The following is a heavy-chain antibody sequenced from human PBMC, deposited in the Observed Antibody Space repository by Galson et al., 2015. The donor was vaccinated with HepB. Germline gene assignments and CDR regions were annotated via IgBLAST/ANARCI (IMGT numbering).Heavy chain of an antibody. CDR2: ISTTSDYI. Sequence: SLRLSCAASGFTFSSYNMNWVRHAPGKGLEWVSSISTTSDYIYYADSVKGRFTISRDNAKNSLYLQMTNLRAEDTAVYYCARVKHYDNSGFLLWGQGTLVTVSS. CDR1: GFTFSSYN. D-gene: IGHD3-22*01. J-gene: IGHJ4*02. V-gene: IGHV3-21*01. CDR3: ARVKHYDNSGFLL.